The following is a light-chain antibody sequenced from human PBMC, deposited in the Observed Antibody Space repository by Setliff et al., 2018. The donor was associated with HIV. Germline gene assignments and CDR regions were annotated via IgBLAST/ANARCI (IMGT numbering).Light chain of an antibody. J-gene: IGLJ2*01. CDR1: KRDIGGYNS. CDR3: GSYTTRDTLI. Sequence: ALTQPASVSGSPRQSITISCSGTKRDIGGYNSVSWYQQHPGKVPKLIIYGVTNRPSGVSDRFSGSKSGNTASLTISGLQAEDEATYYCGSYTTRDTLIFGGGTKVTVL. CDR2: GVT. V-gene: IGLV2-14*01.